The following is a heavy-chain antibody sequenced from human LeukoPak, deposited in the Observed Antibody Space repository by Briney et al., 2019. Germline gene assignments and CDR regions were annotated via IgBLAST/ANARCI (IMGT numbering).Heavy chain of an antibody. CDR1: GFIFRTNY. D-gene: IGHD5-18*01. CDR3: ARDSPVYGYVTDY. CDR2: MYSGGST. Sequence: GASLRLSCASSGFIFRTNYMSWVRQASAKGLVWVSVMYSGGSTYSADAVKGQFTISRDTSKNTVYLQMNRLRAEDTAVYYCARDSPVYGYVTDYWGQGTLVTVSS. J-gene: IGHJ4*02. V-gene: IGHV3-66*01.